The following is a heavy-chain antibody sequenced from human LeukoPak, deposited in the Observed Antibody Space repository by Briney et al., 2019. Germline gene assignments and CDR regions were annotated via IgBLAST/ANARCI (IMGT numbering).Heavy chain of an antibody. D-gene: IGHD6-13*01. Sequence: PSETPSLTCTGSGGSLSSYYWRWIRQPPGKGLEWIGYIYYSGSTNYNPSLKSRVTISVDTSKNQFSLKLSSVTAADTAVYYCARVRYSSSWPPDYWGQGTLVTVAS. V-gene: IGHV4-59*01. CDR2: IYYSGST. CDR1: GGSLSSYY. J-gene: IGHJ4*02. CDR3: ARVRYSSSWPPDY.